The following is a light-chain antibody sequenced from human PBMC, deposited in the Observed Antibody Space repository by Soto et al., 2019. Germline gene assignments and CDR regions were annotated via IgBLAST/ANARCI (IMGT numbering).Light chain of an antibody. V-gene: IGKV3-20*01. J-gene: IGKJ1*01. Sequence: EIVLTQSPGTLSLSPGERATLSCRSSQSVSSNYLAWYQQKPDQAPRLVIYDVSGRATGIPDRFSGSGSGTDFTLTIRRLEPEDFAVYYCQHYGSSPTFGQGTKVQIK. CDR1: QSVSSNY. CDR2: DVS. CDR3: QHYGSSPT.